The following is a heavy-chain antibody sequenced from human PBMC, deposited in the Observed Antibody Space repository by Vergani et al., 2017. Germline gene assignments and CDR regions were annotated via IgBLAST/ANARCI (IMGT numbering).Heavy chain of an antibody. CDR1: GASIRSGTYY. J-gene: IGHJ4*02. V-gene: IGHV4-61*02. CDR2: IHSGGST. D-gene: IGHD2-8*01. CDR3: AISRPYYTSGSGPAI. Sequence: QVKLQESGPGLLKPSQTLSLTCTVSGASIRSGTYYWSWIRQPAGKGPEWIGHIHSGGSTDLNPSFKSRVSISVDTSKSQFALKLNSVTVADTAVYYCAISRPYYTSGSGPAIWGQGTLVTVSS.